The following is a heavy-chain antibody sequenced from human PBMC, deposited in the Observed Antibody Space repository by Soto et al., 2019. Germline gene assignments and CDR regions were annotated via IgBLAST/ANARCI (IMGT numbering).Heavy chain of an antibody. J-gene: IGHJ6*02. CDR2: ISWNSGTT. D-gene: IGHD3-16*01. V-gene: IGHV3-9*01. CDR3: ANDLMWGGEVDYYGMDV. Sequence: EMQLVESGGGLVQPGRSLRLSCAASGFIFDEYARYWVRQAPGKGLEWVSGISWNSGTTGYADSVKGRFTIFRDNAKNSLYLQMNSLRAEDTALYYCANDLMWGGEVDYYGMDVWGQGTTVTVSS. CDR1: GFIFDEYA.